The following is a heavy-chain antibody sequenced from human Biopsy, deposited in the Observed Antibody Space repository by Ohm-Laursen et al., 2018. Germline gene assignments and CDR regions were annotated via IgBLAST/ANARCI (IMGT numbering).Heavy chain of an antibody. D-gene: IGHD2-15*01. CDR3: ARVEDCSGDNCPRLAFDL. CDR2: MYNRGRT. CDR1: AASVSGGTFY. J-gene: IGHJ3*01. V-gene: IGHV4-61*01. Sequence: SETLSLTWPVSAASVSGGTFYLSWIRQPPRKGLGWIGYMYNRGRTNYSPSLKSRVTILLDTSKNQFSLKLSSVTVADTAVYYCARVEDCSGDNCPRLAFDLWGQGTTAIVSS.